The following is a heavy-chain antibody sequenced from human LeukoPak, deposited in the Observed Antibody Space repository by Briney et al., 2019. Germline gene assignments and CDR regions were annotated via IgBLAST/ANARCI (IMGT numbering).Heavy chain of an antibody. V-gene: IGHV4-39*01. Sequence: SVTLSLTCTVSGGSISSSSYYWGWIRQPPGKGLEWIGSHYYSGSTYYNPSLKSRATISVDTSKNQFSLKLSSVTAADTAVYYCASTYYDILTGPQGRLDPWGQGTLVTVSS. CDR3: ASTYYDILTGPQGRLDP. D-gene: IGHD3-9*01. J-gene: IGHJ5*02. CDR1: GGSISSSSYY. CDR2: HYYSGST.